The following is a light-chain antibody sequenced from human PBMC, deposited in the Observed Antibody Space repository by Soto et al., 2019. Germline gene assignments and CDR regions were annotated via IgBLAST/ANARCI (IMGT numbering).Light chain of an antibody. CDR3: SSFAGSYTS. J-gene: IGLJ2*01. CDR1: SSDVGGYNY. V-gene: IGLV2-8*01. CDR2: EVS. Sequence: QSALTQPPSASGSPGQSVTISCTGTSSDVGGYNYVSWYQQHPGKAPKLMIYEVSKRPSGVPDRFSGSKSGNTASLTVSGLQAEDEADYFCSSFAGSYTSFSGGTKLTVL.